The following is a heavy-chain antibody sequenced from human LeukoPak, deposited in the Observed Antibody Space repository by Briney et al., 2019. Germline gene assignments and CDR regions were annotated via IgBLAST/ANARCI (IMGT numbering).Heavy chain of an antibody. Sequence: SETLSLTRTVSGGSISSYYWSWIRQPAGKGLEWIGRIYTSGSTNYNPSLKSRVTMSVDTSKNQFSLKLSSVIAADTAVYYCARDSSSWHPRGFDYWGQGTLVTVSS. D-gene: IGHD6-13*01. CDR3: ARDSSSWHPRGFDY. CDR1: GGSISSYY. J-gene: IGHJ4*02. CDR2: IYTSGST. V-gene: IGHV4-4*07.